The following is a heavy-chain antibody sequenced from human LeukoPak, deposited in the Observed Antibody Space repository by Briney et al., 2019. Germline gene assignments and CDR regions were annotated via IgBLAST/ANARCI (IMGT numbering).Heavy chain of an antibody. Sequence: ASVKVSCKASGGTFSTYAISWVRQAPGQGLEWMGGIIPIFGTSNYAQKFQGRVTITADESTSTVYMELRSLRSDDTAVYYCASSSYYLQGNYYYMDVWGKGTTVTVSS. D-gene: IGHD1-26*01. J-gene: IGHJ6*03. CDR1: GGTFSTYA. CDR3: ASSSYYLQGNYYYMDV. V-gene: IGHV1-69*13. CDR2: IIPIFGTS.